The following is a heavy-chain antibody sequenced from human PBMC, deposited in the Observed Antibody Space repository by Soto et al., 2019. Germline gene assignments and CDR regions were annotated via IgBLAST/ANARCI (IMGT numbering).Heavy chain of an antibody. CDR3: ARVVNYDSLTGYYRPYYYGMDV. J-gene: IGHJ6*02. Sequence: SETLSLTCAVYGGSFSGYYWSWIRQPPGKRLEWIGEINHSGSTNYNPSLKSRVTISVDTSKNQFSLKLSSVTAADTAVYYCARVVNYDSLTGYYRPYYYGMDVWGQGTTVTVSS. D-gene: IGHD3-9*01. CDR2: INHSGST. V-gene: IGHV4-34*01. CDR1: GGSFSGYY.